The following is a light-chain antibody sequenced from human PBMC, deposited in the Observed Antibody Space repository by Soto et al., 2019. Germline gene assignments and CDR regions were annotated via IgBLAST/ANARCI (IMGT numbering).Light chain of an antibody. CDR1: SSNIGANYD. Sequence: QSVLTQSPSVSGAPGQAVTISCTGTSSNIGANYDVHWYQHLPGSAPKLLISGNTNRPSGVPDRFSASKSDTSASLAITGLQTEDEGHYYCQSYDNSLGGHVIFGGGTKLTVL. CDR3: QSYDNSLGGHVI. V-gene: IGLV1-40*01. CDR2: GNT. J-gene: IGLJ2*01.